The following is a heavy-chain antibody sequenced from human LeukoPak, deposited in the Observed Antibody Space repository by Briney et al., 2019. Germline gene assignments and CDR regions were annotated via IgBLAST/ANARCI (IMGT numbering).Heavy chain of an antibody. CDR2: IYYSGST. V-gene: IGHV4-59*12. J-gene: IGHJ4*02. CDR3: ARGGLRYFDWLSNYYFDY. D-gene: IGHD3-9*01. Sequence: SETLSLTCTVSGGSISSYYWSWIRQPPGKGLEWIGYIYYSGSTNYNPSLKSRVTIPVDTSKNQFSLKLSSVTAADTAVYYCARGGLRYFDWLSNYYFDYWGQGTLVTVSS. CDR1: GGSISSYY.